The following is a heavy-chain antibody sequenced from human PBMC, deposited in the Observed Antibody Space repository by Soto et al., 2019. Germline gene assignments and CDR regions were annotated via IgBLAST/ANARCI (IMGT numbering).Heavy chain of an antibody. CDR1: GFTFSSYA. Sequence: PGGSLRLSCAASGFTFSSYAMSWVRQAPGKGLEWVSAISGSGGSTYYADSVKGRFTISRDNSKNTLYLQMNSLRAEDTAVYYCAKDLIAGLFLSGYYTHRNSYYYGMDVWGQGTTVTVSS. CDR3: AKDLIAGLFLSGYYTHRNSYYYGMDV. D-gene: IGHD3-3*01. V-gene: IGHV3-23*01. CDR2: ISGSGGST. J-gene: IGHJ6*02.